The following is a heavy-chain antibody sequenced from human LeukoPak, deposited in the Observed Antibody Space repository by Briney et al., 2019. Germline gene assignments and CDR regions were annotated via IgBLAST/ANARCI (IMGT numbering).Heavy chain of an antibody. D-gene: IGHD5-18*01. J-gene: IGHJ4*02. CDR3: AKDVEYSYGSWSDY. CDR2: ISSSSSTI. CDR1: GFTFSSYS. Sequence: GGSLRLSCAASGFTFSSYSMNWVRQAPGKGLEWVSYISSSSSTIYYADSVKGRFTISRDNAKNSLYLQMNSLRAEDTAVYYCAKDVEYSYGSWSDYWGQGTLVTVSS. V-gene: IGHV3-48*04.